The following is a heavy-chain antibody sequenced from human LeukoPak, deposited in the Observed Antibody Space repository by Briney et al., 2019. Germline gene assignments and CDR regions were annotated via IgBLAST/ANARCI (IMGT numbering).Heavy chain of an antibody. D-gene: IGHD3-10*01. CDR2: IRYDGSNK. Sequence: GGSLRLSCAASGFTFSNYGMHWVRQAPGKGLEWVAFIRYDGSNKYYADSVKGRFTISRENSKNTQYLQMNSLRAEDTAVYYCAITIRGLEYFQHWGQGTLVTVSS. CDR1: GFTFSNYG. J-gene: IGHJ1*01. CDR3: AITIRGLEYFQH. V-gene: IGHV3-30*02.